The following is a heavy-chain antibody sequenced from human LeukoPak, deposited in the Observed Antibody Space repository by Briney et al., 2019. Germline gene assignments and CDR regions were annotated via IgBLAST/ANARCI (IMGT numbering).Heavy chain of an antibody. CDR1: GGTFNNYA. V-gene: IGHV1-69*01. D-gene: IGHD3-10*01. J-gene: IGHJ3*02. Sequence: SVKVSCKASGGTFNNYAISWVRQAPGQGLEWMGGVIPLFRTSNYEQEFQGRVTITADESTSIAYMELTSLTSEDTAVYYCARDQDFYGSGSSYKMGAFDIWGQGTLVTVSS. CDR2: VIPLFRTS. CDR3: ARDQDFYGSGSSYKMGAFDI.